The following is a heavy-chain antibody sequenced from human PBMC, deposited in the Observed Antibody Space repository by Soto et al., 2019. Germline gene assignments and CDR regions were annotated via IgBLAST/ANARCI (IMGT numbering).Heavy chain of an antibody. CDR2: IYYSGST. J-gene: IGHJ6*02. V-gene: IGHV4-31*03. CDR3: ARGGLGYCSGGSCYSAELSRYYYGMDV. CDR1: GGSISSGGYY. D-gene: IGHD2-15*01. Sequence: QVQLQESGPGLVKPSQTLSLTCTVSGGSISSGGYYWSWIRQHPGKGLEWIGYIYYSGSTYYNPSLNSRVTISVDTSKNQCSLKVSSVTAADTAVYYCARGGLGYCSGGSCYSAELSRYYYGMDVWGQGTTVTVSS.